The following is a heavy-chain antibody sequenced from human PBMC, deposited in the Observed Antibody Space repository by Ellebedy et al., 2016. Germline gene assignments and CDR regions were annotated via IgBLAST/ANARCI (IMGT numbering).Heavy chain of an antibody. CDR1: GYTSTNLG. D-gene: IGHD3-10*01. V-gene: IGHV1-18*01. CDR2: INGYNGNT. CDR3: ARAGHTLVRLDYPSDWFDP. J-gene: IGHJ5*02. Sequence: ASVKVSXXASGYTSTNLGISWVRQAPGQGLEWMGWINGYNGNTYYAQKFRVRVTMTTDTSTSTVYMELKGLKSDDTAVYYCARAGHTLVRLDYPSDWFDPWGQGTLVTVSS.